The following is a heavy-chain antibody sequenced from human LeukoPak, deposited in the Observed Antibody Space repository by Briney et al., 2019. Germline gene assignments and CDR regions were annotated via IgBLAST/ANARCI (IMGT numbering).Heavy chain of an antibody. J-gene: IGHJ6*04. V-gene: IGHV4-59*01. D-gene: IGHD3-10*01. CDR1: GRSISSYY. Sequence: SETLSLTCTVSGRSISSYYWSWIRQPPGKGLEWMGYNYYSGSTNYNPSCKSQVTISLDTSKNQISLKLSSVTAADTAVYYCARVRVYYYGMDVWGKGATVTASS. CDR3: ARVRVYYYGMDV. CDR2: NYYSGST.